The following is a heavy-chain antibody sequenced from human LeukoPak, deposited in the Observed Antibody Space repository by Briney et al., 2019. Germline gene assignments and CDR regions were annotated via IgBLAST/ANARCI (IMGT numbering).Heavy chain of an antibody. CDR3: VRDKMAENDVLDV. J-gene: IGHJ3*01. Sequence: GGSLRLSCTTSGFAFGDYAMSWVRQAPGKGLEWVGFIRSKAYGATTDYAAPVKDRFIISRDDSKSIAYLQMDSLKTEDTAVYYCVRDKMAENDVLDVWGQGTMVTVSS. CDR1: GFAFGDYA. CDR2: IRSKAYGATT. V-gene: IGHV3-49*04. D-gene: IGHD2-8*01.